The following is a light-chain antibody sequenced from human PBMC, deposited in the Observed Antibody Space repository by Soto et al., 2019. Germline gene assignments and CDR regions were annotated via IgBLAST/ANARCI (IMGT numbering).Light chain of an antibody. CDR3: CSYTTSSTYV. J-gene: IGLJ1*01. Sequence: QSVLTQPASVSGAPGQSIAISCTGTSSEVGGYNYVSWYQKHPGKAPKIKNYEVNKRPSGGSKHFLGSKSGNTASLTISGLQAEDEADYYCCSYTTSSTYVFGTGTKVTVL. V-gene: IGLV2-14*03. CDR2: EVN. CDR1: SSEVGGYNY.